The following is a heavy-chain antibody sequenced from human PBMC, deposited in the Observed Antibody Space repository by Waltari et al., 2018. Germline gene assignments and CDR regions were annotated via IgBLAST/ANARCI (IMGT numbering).Heavy chain of an antibody. Sequence: QLQLQESGPGLVNPSETLSLTCPVSGVSISTSRYYWGWIRQPPGKGLEWIGSLHYGGSSYFNPSLKSRVTISVDTSKNQFSLKLTSVTAADTAVYYCATLPIPLELWYFDLWGRGTLVTVSS. CDR3: ATLPIPLELWYFDL. CDR2: LHYGGSS. CDR1: GVSISTSRYY. V-gene: IGHV4-39*01. D-gene: IGHD1-7*01. J-gene: IGHJ2*01.